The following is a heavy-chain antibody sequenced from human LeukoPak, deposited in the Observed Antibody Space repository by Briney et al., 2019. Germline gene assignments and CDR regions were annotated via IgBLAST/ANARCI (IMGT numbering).Heavy chain of an antibody. J-gene: IGHJ4*02. CDR1: VGSISSGGYY. CDR2: IYYRGST. Sequence: SETLSLTCTVSVGSISSGGYYWSWIRQHPGKGREWIGYIYYRGSTYYNPSLKSRVNISVDTSKTQFSLKLSSVPAADTAVYYCAREGVTYYFDYWGQGTLVTVSS. V-gene: IGHV4-31*03. CDR3: AREGVTYYFDY. D-gene: IGHD3-10*01.